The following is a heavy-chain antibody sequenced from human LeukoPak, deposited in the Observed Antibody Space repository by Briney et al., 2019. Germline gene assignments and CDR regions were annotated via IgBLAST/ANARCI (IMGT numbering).Heavy chain of an antibody. J-gene: IGHJ4*02. CDR2: IYDSGST. CDR1: GASIRSGDYY. CDR3: ATLCPGIAVAGTCHDDY. D-gene: IGHD6-19*01. Sequence: SETLSLTCTVSGASIRSGDYYWSWIRQPPGKGLEWIGYIYDSGSTYYNPSLKSRITISVDTSENRFSLKLSSVTATDTAVYYCATLCPGIAVAGTCHDDYWGQGTLVTVSS. V-gene: IGHV4-30-4*01.